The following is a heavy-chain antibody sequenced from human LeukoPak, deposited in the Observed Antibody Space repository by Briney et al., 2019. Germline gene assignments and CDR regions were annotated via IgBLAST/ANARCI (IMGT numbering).Heavy chain of an antibody. J-gene: IGHJ4*02. CDR3: AKDIDSGIAVAGPDY. D-gene: IGHD6-19*01. CDR1: GFTFSSYS. Sequence: GGSLRLSCAASGFTFSSYSMNWVRQAPGKGLEWVSHISSSSSAIYYADSVKGRFTISRDNAKNSLYLQMNSLRADDTALYYCAKDIDSGIAVAGPDYWGQGTLVTVSS. CDR2: ISSSSSAI. V-gene: IGHV3-48*01.